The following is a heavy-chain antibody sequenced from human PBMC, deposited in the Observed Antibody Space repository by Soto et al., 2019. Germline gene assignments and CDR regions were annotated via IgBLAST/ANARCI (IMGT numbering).Heavy chain of an antibody. CDR1: GFTFSTSA. J-gene: IGHJ4*02. D-gene: IGHD2-2*03. V-gene: IGHV3-23*01. CDR2: ISDSGST. CDR3: EKVWGEDGYCTRTSCLYYFHH. Sequence: EVQLLESGGGLVQPGGSLRLSCEASGFTFSTSAMSWVRHAPGKGLDWVSIISDSGSTYYADSVKGRFTISRDNSKNTLYLQRNSLRAEDTAIYYCEKVWGEDGYCTRTSCLYYFHHWGQGVLVTVSS.